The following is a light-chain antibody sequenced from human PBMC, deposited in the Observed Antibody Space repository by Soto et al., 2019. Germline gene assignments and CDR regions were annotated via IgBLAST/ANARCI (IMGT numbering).Light chain of an antibody. J-gene: IGKJ2*01. CDR1: QSVLYSSNNKNY. CDR2: WAS. Sequence: DIVMTQSPDSLAVSLGERATINCKSSQSVLYSSNNKNYLGWYQQKPGQTPKLLIYWASTRDSGVPDRFRGSGCGTDFTLTISRLQAEDVSVYYCQPYYRPPYTFGQGNRLEIK. CDR3: QPYYRPPYT. V-gene: IGKV4-1*01.